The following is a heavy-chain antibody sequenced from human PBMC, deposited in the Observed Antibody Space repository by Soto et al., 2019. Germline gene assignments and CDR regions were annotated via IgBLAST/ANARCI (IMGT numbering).Heavy chain of an antibody. CDR2: IKQDGSEK. V-gene: IGHV3-7*01. CDR3: ASPSSPHYYFYMDV. D-gene: IGHD3-10*01. CDR1: GFTLSSYW. Sequence: GGSLRLSCAASGFTLSSYWMSWVRQAPGKGLEWVANIKQDGSEKYYVDSVKGRFTISRDNAKKSLYLQMSSLRAEDTAVYYCASPSSPHYYFYMDVWGKGTTVTVSS. J-gene: IGHJ6*03.